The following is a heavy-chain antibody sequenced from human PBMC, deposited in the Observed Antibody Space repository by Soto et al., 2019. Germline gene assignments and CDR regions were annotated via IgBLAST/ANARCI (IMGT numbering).Heavy chain of an antibody. V-gene: IGHV3-23*01. CDR3: AKDVIMVSSSFNYFDF. D-gene: IGHD2-8*01. Sequence: GGSLRLSCVVSGFIPSSYAMSWVRQAPGKGLEWVSGISGRGGATSYADSVKGRFTISRDNSKNTLYLQMNSLSAEDTAIYYCAKDVIMVSSSFNYFDFWGQGALVTVSS. CDR2: ISGRGGAT. CDR1: GFIPSSYA. J-gene: IGHJ4*02.